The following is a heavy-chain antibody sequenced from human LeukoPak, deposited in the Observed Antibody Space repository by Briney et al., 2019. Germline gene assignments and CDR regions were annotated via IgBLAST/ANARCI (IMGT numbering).Heavy chain of an antibody. J-gene: IGHJ5*02. CDR3: ARAPGYTYGYTWFDP. Sequence: ASETLSLTCTVSGASIISTSYYWGWIRQPPGKGLEWIGSIYYSGSTYYNPSLKSRITMSVDTSKNQFSLKLSSVTAADTAVYYCARAPGYTYGYTWFDPWGQGSLVTVSS. CDR2: IYYSGST. V-gene: IGHV4-39*01. CDR1: GASIISTSYY. D-gene: IGHD5-18*01.